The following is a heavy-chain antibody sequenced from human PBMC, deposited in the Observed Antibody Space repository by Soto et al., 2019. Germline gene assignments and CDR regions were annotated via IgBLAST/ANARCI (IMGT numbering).Heavy chain of an antibody. V-gene: IGHV1-69*12. Sequence: QVQLVQSGAEVKKPGSSVKVSCKASGGTFSSYTISWVRQAPGQGLEWMGGIIPIFGTANYAQKFQGRVTITADESTSTAYMELSSLRSEATAVYYCARVLYSGYDFGYYSDYWGQGTLVTVSS. J-gene: IGHJ4*02. D-gene: IGHD5-12*01. CDR2: IIPIFGTA. CDR1: GGTFSSYT. CDR3: ARVLYSGYDFGYYSDY.